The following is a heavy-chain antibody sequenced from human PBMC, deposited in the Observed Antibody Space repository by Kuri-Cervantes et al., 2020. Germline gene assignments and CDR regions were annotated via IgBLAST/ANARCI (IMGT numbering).Heavy chain of an antibody. CDR3: AREMATIYFDAFDI. CDR2: IIPIFGTA. V-gene: IGHV1-69*06. Sequence: SVKVSCKASGGTFSSYAISWVRQAPGQGLEWMGGIIPIFGTANYAQKFQGRVTITADKSTSTAYMELSSLRSEDTAVYYCAREMATIYFDAFDIWGQGTMVTVSS. D-gene: IGHD5-24*01. J-gene: IGHJ3*02. CDR1: GGTFSSYA.